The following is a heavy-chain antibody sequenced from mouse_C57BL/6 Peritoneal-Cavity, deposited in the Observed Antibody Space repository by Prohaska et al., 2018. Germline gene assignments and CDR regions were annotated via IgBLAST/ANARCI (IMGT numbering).Heavy chain of an antibody. V-gene: IGHV5-9*01. J-gene: IGHJ2*01. CDR3: ARHYYGSSYYFDY. CDR2: ISGGGGNT. CDR1: GFTFSSYT. D-gene: IGHD1-1*01. Sequence: EVMLVESGGGLVKPGGSLKLSCAASGFTFSSYTMSWVRQTPEKRLEWVVTISGGGGNTYYPDSVKGRFTISRDNAKNTLYLQMSSLRSEDTALYYCARHYYGSSYYFDYWGQGTTLTVSS.